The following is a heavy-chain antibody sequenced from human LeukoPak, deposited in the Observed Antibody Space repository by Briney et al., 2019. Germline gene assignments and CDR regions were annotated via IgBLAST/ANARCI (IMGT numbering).Heavy chain of an antibody. CDR1: GFTFSSYW. CDR2: IKQDGSEK. Sequence: GGSLGLSCAASGFTFSSYWMSSVRQAPGKGLEWVANIKQDGSEKYYVDSVKGRFTISRDNAKNSLYLQMNSLRAEDTAVYYCARVSYYDLWSGTIHYFDYWGQGTLVTVSS. V-gene: IGHV3-7*01. J-gene: IGHJ4*02. CDR3: ARVSYYDLWSGTIHYFDY. D-gene: IGHD3-3*01.